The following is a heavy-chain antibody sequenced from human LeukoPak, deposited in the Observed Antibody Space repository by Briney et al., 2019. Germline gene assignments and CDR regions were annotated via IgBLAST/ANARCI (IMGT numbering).Heavy chain of an antibody. CDR2: ISHDGRNT. CDR3: VKARRDGYNSWGIFDY. Sequence: GRSLRLSCAASGFTFSQFAVHWVRQAPGKGLEWVADISHDGRNTYYADSVKGRFTISRDNSKNSLYLQMNSLRVEDMALYYCVKARRDGYNSWGIFDYWGQGTLVTVSS. D-gene: IGHD5-24*01. CDR1: GFTFSQFA. J-gene: IGHJ4*02. V-gene: IGHV3-30-3*02.